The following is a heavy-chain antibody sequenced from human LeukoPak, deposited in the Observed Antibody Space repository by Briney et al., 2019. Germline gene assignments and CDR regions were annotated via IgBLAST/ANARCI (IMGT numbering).Heavy chain of an antibody. CDR1: GGFVSSSSYY. V-gene: IGHV4-61*01. J-gene: IGHJ5*01. Sequence: SETLSLTCTVSGGFVSSSSYYWSWIRQPPGKGLEWMGYIYYSGTTNYNPSLKSRVTISVDTSKNQFSLNLSSVTTADTAVYYCARGRYFDWLLSWFDSWGQGTLVTVSS. CDR2: IYYSGTT. D-gene: IGHD3-9*01. CDR3: ARGRYFDWLLSWFDS.